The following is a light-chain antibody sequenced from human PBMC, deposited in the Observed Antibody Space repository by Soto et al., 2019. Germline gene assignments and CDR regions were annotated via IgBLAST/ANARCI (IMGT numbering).Light chain of an antibody. CDR1: QSVSSNY. CDR2: GAS. V-gene: IGKV3-20*01. Sequence: EIVLTQSPGTLSLSQGERATLSCRASQSVSSNYLAWYQQKLGKTPRLLIYGASSRATDIPDRCSGSGSATDLTLNISRLDPEDFAVYYCQQYGSSPYTFAQATKLEIK. J-gene: IGKJ2*01. CDR3: QQYGSSPYT.